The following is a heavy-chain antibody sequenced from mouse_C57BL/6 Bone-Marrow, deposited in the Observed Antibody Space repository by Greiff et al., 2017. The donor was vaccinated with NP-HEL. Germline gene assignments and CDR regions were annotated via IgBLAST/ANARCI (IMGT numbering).Heavy chain of an antibody. D-gene: IGHD1-1*01. CDR2: IDPENGDT. V-gene: IGHV14-4*01. CDR1: GFNIKDDY. Sequence: VQLQQSGAELVRPGASVKLSCTASGFNIKDDYMHWVKQRPEQGLEWIGWIDPENGDTEYASKFQGRATITADTSSNTAYLQLSSLTSEDTAVYYCTVYYYGSSLYYFDYWGKGTTRTVSS. J-gene: IGHJ2*01. CDR3: TVYYYGSSLYYFDY.